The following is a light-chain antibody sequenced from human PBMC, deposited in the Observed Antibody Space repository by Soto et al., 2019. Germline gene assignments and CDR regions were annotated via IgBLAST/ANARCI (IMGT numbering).Light chain of an antibody. V-gene: IGKV3-15*01. CDR1: QSVSNN. CDR3: QQYNEWPLT. Sequence: EIVMTQSPATLSVSPGERATLSCRARQSVSNNLAWYQQKPGQAPRLLIYSASTRATGIPARFSGSASGTEFTLSISSLQSEDFAVYYCQQYNEWPLTFGGGTKVETK. J-gene: IGKJ4*01. CDR2: SAS.